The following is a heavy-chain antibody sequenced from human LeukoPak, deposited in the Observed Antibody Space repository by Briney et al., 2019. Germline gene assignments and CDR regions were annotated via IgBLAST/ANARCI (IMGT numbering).Heavy chain of an antibody. CDR2: ISTYDHDT. CDR1: GYTFTNYG. CDR3: VRDYFCSGGTCDDCFDP. D-gene: IGHD2-15*01. V-gene: IGHV1-18*01. Sequence: GASVKVSCKASGYTFTNYGISWVRQVPGQGLEWMAWISTYDHDTNYAQRFRGRVTMTTDTSTSTAYMELRSLGSDDTAVYYCVRDYFCSGGTCDDCFDPWGQGTLVTVSS. J-gene: IGHJ5*02.